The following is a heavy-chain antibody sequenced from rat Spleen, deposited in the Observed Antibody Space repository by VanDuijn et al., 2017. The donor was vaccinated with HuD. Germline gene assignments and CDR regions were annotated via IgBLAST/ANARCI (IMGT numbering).Heavy chain of an antibody. CDR1: GFTFSDYT. Sequence: EVQLVESGGGLVQPGRSLKLSCSASGFTFSDYTMAWVRQAPKKGLEWVAAIVDDGSNTFYRDSVKGRFTISRDNAKSTLYLQVDSLRSEDTATYYCARHHYDGYYHGPVFGVMDAWGQGDSVTVSS. V-gene: IGHV5-17*01. J-gene: IGHJ4*01. D-gene: IGHD1-12*03. CDR2: IVDDGSNT. CDR3: ARHHYDGYYHGPVFGVMDA.